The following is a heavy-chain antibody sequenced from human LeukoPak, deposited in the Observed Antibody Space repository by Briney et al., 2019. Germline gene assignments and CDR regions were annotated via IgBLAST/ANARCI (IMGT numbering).Heavy chain of an antibody. Sequence: TSETLSLTCTVSGDSISSSSYYWGWIRQPPGKGLEWIGSIYYSGSTYYNPSLKSRVTISVNTSKNQFSLKLSSVTAADTAVYYCARGYYKPGDYWGQGTLVTVSA. CDR1: GDSISSSSYY. CDR2: IYYSGST. V-gene: IGHV4-39*07. D-gene: IGHD2-21*01. J-gene: IGHJ4*02. CDR3: ARGYYKPGDY.